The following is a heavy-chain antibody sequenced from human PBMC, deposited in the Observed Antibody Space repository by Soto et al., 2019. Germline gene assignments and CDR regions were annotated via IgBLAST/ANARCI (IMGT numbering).Heavy chain of an antibody. V-gene: IGHV4-34*01. D-gene: IGHD6-6*01. J-gene: IGHJ4*02. CDR3: ARGSIAGRGVFGY. Sequence: PSETLSLTCDGGSFSGYYWSWIRQPPGKGLEWIGEINHSGGTKYNPSLKSRVTISVDTSKNQFSLKLHSMTAADTAVYYCARGSIAGRGVFGYWGLGTLVTAPQ. CDR2: INHSGGT. CDR1: GGSFSGYY.